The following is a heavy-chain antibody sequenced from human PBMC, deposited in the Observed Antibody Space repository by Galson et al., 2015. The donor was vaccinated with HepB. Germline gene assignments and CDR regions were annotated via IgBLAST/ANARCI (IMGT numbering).Heavy chain of an antibody. CDR1: GYTFTSYD. V-gene: IGHV1-8*01. J-gene: IGHJ6*03. D-gene: IGHD3-10*01. Sequence: SVKVSCKASGYTFTSYDINWVRQATGQGLEWMGWMNPNSGNTGYAQKFQGRVTMTRNTSISTAYMELSSLRSEDTAVYYCARHPGTYYYGSGRDYMDVWGKGTTVTVSS. CDR3: ARHPGTYYYGSGRDYMDV. CDR2: MNPNSGNT.